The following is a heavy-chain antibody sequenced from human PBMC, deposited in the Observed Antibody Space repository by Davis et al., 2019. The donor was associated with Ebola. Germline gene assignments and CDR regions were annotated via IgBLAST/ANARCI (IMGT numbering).Heavy chain of an antibody. V-gene: IGHV3-66*01. CDR1: GFTVSTSY. CDR2: ISSSGDT. J-gene: IGHJ4*02. D-gene: IGHD4-17*01. CDR3: VRTTYGAPEY. Sequence: GESLKISCAASGFTVSTSYMTWVRQAPGKGLECVSTISSSGDTNYADSVKGRFTISRDNAKSTLYLQMNSLTAEDTAVYYCVRTTYGAPEYRGQGTLVTVSS.